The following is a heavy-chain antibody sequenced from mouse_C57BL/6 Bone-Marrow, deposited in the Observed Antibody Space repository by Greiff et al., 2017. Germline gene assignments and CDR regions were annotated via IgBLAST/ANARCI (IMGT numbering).Heavy chain of an antibody. Sequence: VQLQQSGPELVKPGASVKISCKASGYSFTDYNMNWVKQSTGKGLEWIGVINPNYGTTSYNQKFKGKATLTVDQSSSTAYMQLNSLTSEDAADYYCARNYYYGSRHWYFDVWGTGTTVTVSS. D-gene: IGHD1-1*01. J-gene: IGHJ1*03. CDR3: ARNYYYGSRHWYFDV. V-gene: IGHV1-39*01. CDR1: GYSFTDYN. CDR2: INPNYGTT.